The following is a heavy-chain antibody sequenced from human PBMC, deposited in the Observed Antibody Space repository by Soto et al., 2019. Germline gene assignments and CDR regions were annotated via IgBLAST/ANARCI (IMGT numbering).Heavy chain of an antibody. J-gene: IGHJ4*02. CDR2: IYYSGTT. D-gene: IGHD3-22*01. CDR3: ARSGDYYYFDY. V-gene: IGHV4-31*03. Sequence: SETLSLTCTVSGDSISSGGYYWSWIRQHPGKGLEWIGYIYYSGTTYSNPSLKSRVIMSIDTSKNQLSLKLSSVTAADTAVYYCARSGDYYYFDYWGQGTLVTVSS. CDR1: GDSISSGGYY.